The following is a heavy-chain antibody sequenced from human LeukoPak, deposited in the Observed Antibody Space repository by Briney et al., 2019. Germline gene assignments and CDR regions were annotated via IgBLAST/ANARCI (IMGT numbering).Heavy chain of an antibody. CDR2: IYYSGST. V-gene: IGHV4-59*01. D-gene: IGHD6-13*01. J-gene: IGHJ4*02. Sequence: SETLSLTCTVSGGSIRSYYWSWIRQPPGKGLEWIGYIYYSGSTNYNPSLKSRVTISVDTSKNQFSLKLSSVTAADTAVYYCARGVRGSTAAGTFDCWGQGTLVTVSS. CDR3: ARGVRGSTAAGTFDC. CDR1: GGSIRSYY.